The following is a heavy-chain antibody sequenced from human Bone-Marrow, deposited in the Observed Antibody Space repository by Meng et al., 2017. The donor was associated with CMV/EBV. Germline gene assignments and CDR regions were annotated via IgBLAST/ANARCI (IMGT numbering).Heavy chain of an antibody. D-gene: IGHD4-17*01. CDR1: GLTFGSYG. CDR3: AKDRHYGDYWYFDL. V-gene: IGHV3-30*02. Sequence: QLVESGGGVVQPGGSLRLSCAASGLTFGSYGMHWVRQAPGKGLEWVAFIRYDGSNKYYADSVKGRFTISRDNSKNTLYLQMNSLRAEDTAVYYCAKDRHYGDYWYFDLWGRGTLVTVSS. J-gene: IGHJ2*01. CDR2: IRYDGSNK.